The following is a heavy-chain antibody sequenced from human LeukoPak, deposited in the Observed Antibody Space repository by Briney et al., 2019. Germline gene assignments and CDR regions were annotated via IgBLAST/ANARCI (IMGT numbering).Heavy chain of an antibody. CDR2: IKQDGREE. J-gene: IGHJ4*02. D-gene: IGHD1-7*01. V-gene: IGHV3-7*01. CDR1: GFNFSRNW. CDR3: ARMNYVSSGWGAPFDY. Sequence: GGSLRLSCAASGFNFSRNWMTWVRQAPGKGLEWVANIKQDGREEYYVDSVKGRFTISRDNAKKSTYLQMNSLRAEDTAVYYCARMNYVSSGWGAPFDYWGQGTLVTVSS.